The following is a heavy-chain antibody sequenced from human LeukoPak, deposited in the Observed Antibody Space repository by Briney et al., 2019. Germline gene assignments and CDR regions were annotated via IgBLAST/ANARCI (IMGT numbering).Heavy chain of an antibody. CDR3: ARDDRRPDGYCSSTSCSTSYYYYGMDV. J-gene: IGHJ6*02. CDR2: ISAYNGNT. V-gene: IGHV1-18*01. D-gene: IGHD2-2*02. CDR1: GYTFTSYG. Sequence: ASVKVSCKASGYTFTSYGISWVRQAPGQGLEWMGWISAYNGNTNYAQKLQGRVTMTTDTSTSTAYMELRSLRSDDTAVYYCARDDRRPDGYCSSTSCSTSYYYYGMDVWGQGTTVTVSS.